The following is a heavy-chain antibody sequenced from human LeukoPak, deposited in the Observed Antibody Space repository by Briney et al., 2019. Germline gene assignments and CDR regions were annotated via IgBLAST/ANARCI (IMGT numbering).Heavy chain of an antibody. D-gene: IGHD2-2*01. CDR3: AKGGCSSTSCYDFDY. V-gene: IGHV3-23*01. Sequence: AGGSLRLSCAASGFTFSTYAMSWVRQAPGKGLEWVSAISGTGDSTYYVDSVKGRFTISRDNSKNTLYLQMNSLRAEDTAVYYCAKGGCSSTSCYDFDYWGQGTLVTVSS. CDR1: GFTFSTYA. CDR2: ISGTGDST. J-gene: IGHJ4*02.